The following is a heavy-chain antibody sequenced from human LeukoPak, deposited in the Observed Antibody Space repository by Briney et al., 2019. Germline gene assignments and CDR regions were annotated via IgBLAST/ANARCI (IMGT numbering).Heavy chain of an antibody. Sequence: PSETLSLTCAVYGGSFSGYYWSWIRQPPGKGLEWIGEINHSGSTNYNPSLKSRVTISVDTSKNQFSRKLSSVTAADTAVYYCASYGYCSGGSCYGGAFYWGQGTLVTVSS. CDR1: GGSFSGYY. J-gene: IGHJ4*02. CDR2: INHSGST. V-gene: IGHV4-34*01. CDR3: ASYGYCSGGSCYGGAFY. D-gene: IGHD2-15*01.